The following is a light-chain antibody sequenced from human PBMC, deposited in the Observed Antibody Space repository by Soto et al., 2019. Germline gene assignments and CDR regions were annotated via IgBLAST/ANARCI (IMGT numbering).Light chain of an antibody. CDR3: SSYRTSNTRQIV. CDR1: SSDVGGYNY. J-gene: IGLJ1*01. V-gene: IGLV2-14*03. CDR2: DVS. Sequence: QSALTQPASVSGSPGQSITISCTCTSSDVGGYNYVSWYQHHPGKAPKLMIYDVSNRPSGVSNRFSGSKSGNTASLSISGLQPEDEADYYCSSYRTSNTRQIVCGTGTKLTVL.